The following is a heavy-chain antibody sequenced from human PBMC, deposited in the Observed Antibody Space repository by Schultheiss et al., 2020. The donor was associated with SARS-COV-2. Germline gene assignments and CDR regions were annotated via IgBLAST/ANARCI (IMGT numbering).Heavy chain of an antibody. V-gene: IGHV1-69*13. CDR3: ARGYSSGWYEEYYYGMDV. J-gene: IGHJ6*02. Sequence: SVKVSCKASGGTFSSYAISWVRQAPGQGLEWMGGIIPIFGTANYAQKFQGRVRITADESTSTAYMELSSLRSEDTAVYYCARGYSSGWYEEYYYGMDVWSQGTTITVSS. D-gene: IGHD6-19*01. CDR2: IIPIFGTA. CDR1: GGTFSSYA.